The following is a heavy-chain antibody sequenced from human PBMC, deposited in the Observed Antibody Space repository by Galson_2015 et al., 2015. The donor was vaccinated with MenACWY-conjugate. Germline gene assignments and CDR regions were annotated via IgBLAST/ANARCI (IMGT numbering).Heavy chain of an antibody. Sequence: SLRLSCAASGFTFSSYAMSWVRQAPGKGLEWVSAISGSGGSTYYADSVKGRFTISRDNSKNTLYLQMNSLRAEDTAVYYCAKVKYYDSRGNWFDPWGQGTLVTVSS. D-gene: IGHD3-22*01. CDR3: AKVKYYDSRGNWFDP. CDR1: GFTFSSYA. J-gene: IGHJ5*02. CDR2: ISGSGGST. V-gene: IGHV3-23*01.